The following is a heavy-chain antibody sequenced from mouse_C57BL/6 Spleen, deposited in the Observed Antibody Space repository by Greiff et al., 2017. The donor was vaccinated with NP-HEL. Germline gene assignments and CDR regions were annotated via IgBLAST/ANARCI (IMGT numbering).Heavy chain of an antibody. CDR2: IWSGGST. Sequence: VQLQQSGPGLVQPSQSLSITCTVSGFSLTSYGVHWVRQSPGKGLEWLGVIWSGGSTDSNAAFISRLSISKDNSTSQVFFKMNSLQADDTAIYYCARNPRGDGFDYWGQGTTLTVSS. D-gene: IGHD3-3*01. J-gene: IGHJ2*01. CDR1: GFSLTSYG. CDR3: ARNPRGDGFDY. V-gene: IGHV2-2*01.